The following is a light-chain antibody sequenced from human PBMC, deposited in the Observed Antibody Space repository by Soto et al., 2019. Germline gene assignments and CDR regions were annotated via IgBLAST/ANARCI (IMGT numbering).Light chain of an antibody. CDR3: CSYAGTYTFYV. CDR2: DVS. J-gene: IGLJ1*01. CDR1: SSDIGGYNY. Sequence: QSVLTQARSVSGSHGQSVAISCTGTSSDIGGYNYVSWYQQHPGKAPKLMIYDVSQRPSGVPDRFSGSKSGDTASLTISGLQAEDEADYYCCSYAGTYTFYVFGGGTKVTVL. V-gene: IGLV2-11*01.